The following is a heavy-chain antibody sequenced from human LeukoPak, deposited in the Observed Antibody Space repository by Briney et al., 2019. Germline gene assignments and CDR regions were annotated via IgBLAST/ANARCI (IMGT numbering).Heavy chain of an antibody. CDR2: INSDGSST. V-gene: IGHV3-74*01. CDR1: GFTFSSYW. D-gene: IGHD5-12*01. J-gene: IGHJ4*02. Sequence: GGSLRLSCAASGFTFSSYWMHWVRQAPGKGLVWVSRINSDGSSTSYADSVKGRFTISRDNAKNTLYLQMNSLRAEDTAVYYCARVGYSGYDHAFDYWGRGTLVTVSS. CDR3: ARVGYSGYDHAFDY.